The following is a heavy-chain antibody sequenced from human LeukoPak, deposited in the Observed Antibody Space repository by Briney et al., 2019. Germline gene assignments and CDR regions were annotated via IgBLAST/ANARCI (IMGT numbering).Heavy chain of an antibody. V-gene: IGHV3-20*04. CDR2: INWNGGST. CDR3: ARRYSGSYPDAFDI. J-gene: IGHJ3*02. CDR1: GFTVSSNF. Sequence: PGGSLRLSCAASGFTVSSNFLSWVRQAPGKGLEWVSGINWNGGSTGYADSVKGRFTISRDNAKNSLYLQMNSLRAEDTAVYYCARRYSGSYPDAFDIWGQGTMVTVSS. D-gene: IGHD1-26*01.